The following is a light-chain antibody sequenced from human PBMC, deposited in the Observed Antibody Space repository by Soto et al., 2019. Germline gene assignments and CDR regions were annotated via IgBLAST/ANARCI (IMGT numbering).Light chain of an antibody. V-gene: IGKV1-5*03. CDR1: QSISSW. CDR3: QQANSFPRT. Sequence: DIQMTQSPSTLSASVGDRVTITCRASQSISSWLAWYQQKPGKAPNLLIYKASSLESGVPSRFSGSGSGTDFTLTISSLQPEDFATYYCQQANSFPRTFGQGTKVEIK. J-gene: IGKJ1*01. CDR2: KAS.